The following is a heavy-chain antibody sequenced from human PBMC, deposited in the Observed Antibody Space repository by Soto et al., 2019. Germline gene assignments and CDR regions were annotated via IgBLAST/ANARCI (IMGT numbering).Heavy chain of an antibody. CDR1: GFTFNIYG. CDR3: AKDQASGQGSFDS. Sequence: VKLVESGGGVVQPGGSLRLSCAASGFTFNIYGMHWVRQGPDKGLEWVALISYDGSNQYYADSVKGRFTISRDNSKNTLFLQMNSLRADDTAVYYCAKDQASGQGSFDSWGQGTLVTVSS. J-gene: IGHJ4*02. CDR2: ISYDGSNQ. V-gene: IGHV3-30*18.